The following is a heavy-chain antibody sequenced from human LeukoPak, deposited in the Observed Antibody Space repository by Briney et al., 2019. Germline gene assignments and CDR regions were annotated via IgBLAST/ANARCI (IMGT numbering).Heavy chain of an antibody. CDR3: ARGSRGGYYYGMDV. CDR1: GFTFSAYW. D-gene: IGHD3-10*01. CDR2: IKQDGSEK. V-gene: IGHV3-7*04. J-gene: IGHJ6*02. Sequence: GGSLRLSYAASGFTFSAYWMSWVRQAPGRGLEWVASIKQDGSEKYYVDSVKGRFTISRDNAKNSLYLQMNSLRAEDTAVYYCARGSRGGYYYGMDVWGQGTTVTVSS.